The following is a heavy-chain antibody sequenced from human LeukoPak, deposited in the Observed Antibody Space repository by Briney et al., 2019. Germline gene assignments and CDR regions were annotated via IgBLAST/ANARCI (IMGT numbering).Heavy chain of an antibody. CDR2: FDPEDGET. J-gene: IGHJ6*02. Sequence: ASVKVSCKVSGYTLTELSMHWVRQAPGKGLEWMGGFDPEDGETICAQQFQGRVTMTEDTSTDTAYMELSSLRSEDTAVYYCSSTRKTDYDILTGYLAPYYYYGMDVWGQGTTVTVSS. CDR3: SSTRKTDYDILTGYLAPYYYYGMDV. CDR1: GYTLTELS. V-gene: IGHV1-24*01. D-gene: IGHD3-9*01.